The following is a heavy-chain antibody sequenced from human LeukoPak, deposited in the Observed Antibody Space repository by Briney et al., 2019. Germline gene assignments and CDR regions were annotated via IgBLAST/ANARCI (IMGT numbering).Heavy chain of an antibody. CDR2: IGSSGDTI. CDR1: GFTFSTYE. D-gene: IGHD3-22*01. CDR3: AREDDSSGYYGVFEY. J-gene: IGHJ4*02. V-gene: IGHV3-48*03. Sequence: GGSLRLSCAAPGFTFSTYEMNWVRQAPGKGLEWVAHIGSSGDTIHYADSVRGRFTISRDNAKKSLYLQMNSLRVEDTAVYYCAREDDSSGYYGVFEYWGQGTLVTVSS.